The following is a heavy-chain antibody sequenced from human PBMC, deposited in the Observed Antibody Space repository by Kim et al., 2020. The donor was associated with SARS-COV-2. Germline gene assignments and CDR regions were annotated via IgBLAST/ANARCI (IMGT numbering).Heavy chain of an antibody. Sequence: TGYAQKFKGRVTMTRNTSISTAYRELSSLRSEDTAVYYCARRAPEYSVDYWGQGTLVTVSS. V-gene: IGHV1-8*01. CDR3: ARRAPEYSVDY. D-gene: IGHD6-6*01. J-gene: IGHJ4*02. CDR2: T.